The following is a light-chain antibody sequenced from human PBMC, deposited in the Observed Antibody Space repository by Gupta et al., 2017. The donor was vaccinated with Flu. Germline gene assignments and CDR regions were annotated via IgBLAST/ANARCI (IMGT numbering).Light chain of an antibody. CDR3: SSYACSSIWV. CDR1: PGDVGSFNL. CDR2: AIP. Sequence: QSILPHPTSVSGSLRQSLTISFIATPGDVGSFNLVSSYQPLTGEAPKAIMYAIPPRPSATSLLFSGSKAGTTASLTISELRAEDAADYYCSSYACSSIWVFGGGTKVTVL. V-gene: IGLV2-23*02. J-gene: IGLJ3*02.